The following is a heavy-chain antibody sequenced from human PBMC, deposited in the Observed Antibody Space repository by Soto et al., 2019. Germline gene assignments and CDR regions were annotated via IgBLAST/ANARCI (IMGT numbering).Heavy chain of an antibody. D-gene: IGHD3-3*01. CDR2: ISAYNGNT. CDR3: ARDPYYDFWSGYSPYYYGMDV. J-gene: IGHJ6*04. Sequence: VASVKVSCKASGYTFTSYGISWVRQAPGQGLEWMGWISAYNGNTNYAQKLQGRVTMTTDTSTSTAYMELRSLRSDDTAVYYCARDPYYDFWSGYSPYYYGMDVWGKGTTGNVS. CDR1: GYTFTSYG. V-gene: IGHV1-18*01.